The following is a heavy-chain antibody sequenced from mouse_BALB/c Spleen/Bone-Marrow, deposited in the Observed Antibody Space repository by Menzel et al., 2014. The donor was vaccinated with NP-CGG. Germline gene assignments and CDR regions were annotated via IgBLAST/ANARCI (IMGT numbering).Heavy chain of an antibody. D-gene: IGHD2-10*01. Sequence: QVQLKESGAELVKPGASVKLSCKASGYTFTSYYLYWAKQRPGQGLEWIGEINPSNGGTNFNERFKSKASLTVDKSSSTAYMQLNSLTSEDSAVYYCTRRSLLSDYYSMDYWGQGTSVTVSS. CDR2: INPSNGGT. V-gene: IGHV1S81*02. J-gene: IGHJ4*01. CDR1: GYTFTSYY. CDR3: TRRSLLSDYYSMDY.